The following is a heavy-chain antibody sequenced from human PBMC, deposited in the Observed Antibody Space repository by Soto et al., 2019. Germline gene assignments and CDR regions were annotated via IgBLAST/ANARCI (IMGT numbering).Heavy chain of an antibody. V-gene: IGHV3-30*18. CDR2: ISYDGSNK. D-gene: IGHD6-6*01. J-gene: IGHJ4*02. CDR1: GFTFSSYG. Sequence: VGSLRLSCAAPGFTFSSYGMHWVRQAPGKGLEWVAVISYDGSNKYYADSVKGRFTISRDNSKNTLYLQMNSLRAEDTAVYYCAKGWEQLAPEIDYWGQGTLVTVSS. CDR3: AKGWEQLAPEIDY.